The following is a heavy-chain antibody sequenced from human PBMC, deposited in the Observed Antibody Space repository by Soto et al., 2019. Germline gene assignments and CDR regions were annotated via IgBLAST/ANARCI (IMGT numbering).Heavy chain of an antibody. Sequence: QVQLMESGGSVVQPGRSLRLSCAASGFTFSGYGMQWVRQAPGKGLEWVAVISYDGGNQYYADSVKGRFTISRDHSKDTMSLQMNSLRPAYRAVYYCAKGRGKNGIVSGDDLYTFWCPGTLVTVSS. CDR1: GFTFSGYG. J-gene: IGHJ4*02. D-gene: IGHD5-12*01. V-gene: IGHV3-30*18. CDR2: ISYDGGNQ. CDR3: AKGRGKNGIVSGDDLYTF.